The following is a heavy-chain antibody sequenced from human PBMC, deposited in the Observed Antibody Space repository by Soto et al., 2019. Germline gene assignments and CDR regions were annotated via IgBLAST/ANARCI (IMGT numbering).Heavy chain of an antibody. CDR2: ISGSGGST. D-gene: IGHD5-12*01. V-gene: IGHV3-23*01. J-gene: IGHJ5*02. Sequence: EVQLLESGGGLVQPGGSLRLSCAASGFTFSSYAMSWVRQAPGKGLEWVSAISGSGGSTYYADSVKGRFTISRDNSKNTLYPQMNSLRAEDTAVYYCAKVGGIVATSYNWYDPWGQGTLVTVSS. CDR3: AKVGGIVATSYNWYDP. CDR1: GFTFSSYA.